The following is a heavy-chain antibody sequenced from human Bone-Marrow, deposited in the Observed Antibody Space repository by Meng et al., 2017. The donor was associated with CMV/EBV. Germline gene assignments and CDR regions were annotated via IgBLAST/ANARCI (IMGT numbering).Heavy chain of an antibody. V-gene: IGHV3-23*01. D-gene: IGHD6-13*01. CDR1: GFTFSSYT. CDR3: ARESRGSWFGFDY. J-gene: IGHJ4*02. CDR2: ISGSGATT. Sequence: AASGFTFSSYTMNWVRQAPGKGLEWVSVISGSGATTYYADSVKGRFTISRDNSKDTLYLQMNSLRAEDTAVYYCARESRGSWFGFDYWGQGILVTVSS.